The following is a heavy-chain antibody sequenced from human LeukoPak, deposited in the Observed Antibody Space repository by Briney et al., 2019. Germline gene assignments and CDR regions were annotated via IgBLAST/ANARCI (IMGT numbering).Heavy chain of an antibody. CDR2: IKQDGSEK. Sequence: PGGSLRLSCAASGFTVSSNYMSWVRQAPGKGLEWVANIKQDGSEKYYVDSVKGRFTISRDNAKNSLYLQMNSLRAEDTAVYYCARGRSYYDSSGYLDYWGQGTLVTVSS. J-gene: IGHJ4*02. CDR1: GFTVSSNY. CDR3: ARGRSYYDSSGYLDY. V-gene: IGHV3-7*03. D-gene: IGHD3-22*01.